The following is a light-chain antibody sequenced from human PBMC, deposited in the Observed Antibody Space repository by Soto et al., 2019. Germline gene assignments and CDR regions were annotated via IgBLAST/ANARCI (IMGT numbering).Light chain of an antibody. CDR1: QCVSND. CDR3: LQHNTYPWT. V-gene: IGKV1-17*03. Sequence: DIQMTQSPSAVSASVGVRVTITCRASQCVSNDLAWFQQKPGKVPKRLIFAASILQYGVPSRFSGSGSGTEFALTITSLQAEDFATYFCLQHNTYPWTFGQGTRV. J-gene: IGKJ1*01. CDR2: AAS.